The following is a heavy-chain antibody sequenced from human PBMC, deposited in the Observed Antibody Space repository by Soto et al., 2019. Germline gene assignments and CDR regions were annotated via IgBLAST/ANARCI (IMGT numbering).Heavy chain of an antibody. Sequence: SETLSLTCTVSGASVSSGNYYWSWIRQPPGKGLEWIGYIYTSGTTYYNPSLKSRVTISVDTSKNQISLKLSSVTAADTAVYFCARDCRSDTDYGGYYYYDMDVWGRGTTVTVSS. CDR3: ARDCRSDTDYGGYYYYDMDV. D-gene: IGHD4-17*01. CDR2: IYTSGTT. J-gene: IGHJ6*02. V-gene: IGHV4-61*01. CDR1: GASVSSGNYY.